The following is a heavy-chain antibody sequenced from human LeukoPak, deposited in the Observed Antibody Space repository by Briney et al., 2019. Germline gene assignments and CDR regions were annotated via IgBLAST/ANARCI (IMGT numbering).Heavy chain of an antibody. CDR3: ARARDGDRFAFDY. J-gene: IGHJ4*02. Sequence: SETLSLTCTVSGGSISSYYWSWIRQPPGKGLEWVGYIYYSGSTDYHPSLRSRVTMSVDTSKSQFSLKLNSVTATDTAVYYCARARDGDRFAFDYWGQGSPVTVSS. CDR2: IYYSGST. V-gene: IGHV4-59*08. D-gene: IGHD5-24*01. CDR1: GGSISSYY.